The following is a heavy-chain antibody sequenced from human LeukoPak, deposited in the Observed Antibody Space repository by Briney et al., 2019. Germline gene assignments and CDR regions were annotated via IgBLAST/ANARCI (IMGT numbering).Heavy chain of an antibody. Sequence: GGSLRLSCAASGFTFSSYVMSWVRQAPGKGLEWVSSISGGSGGTTYYADSVKGRFTISRDNSKNTLYLQMNSLGAGDTAVYYCARSAPAAAGTGPMDVWGKGTTVTVSS. CDR2: ISGGSGGTT. D-gene: IGHD6-13*01. V-gene: IGHV3-23*01. J-gene: IGHJ6*03. CDR3: ARSAPAAAGTGPMDV. CDR1: GFTFSSYV.